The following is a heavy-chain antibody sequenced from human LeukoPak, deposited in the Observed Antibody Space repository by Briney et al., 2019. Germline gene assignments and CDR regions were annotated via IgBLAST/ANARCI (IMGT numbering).Heavy chain of an antibody. CDR1: GFTFSNAW. D-gene: IGHD3-10*01. J-gene: IGHJ4*02. CDR2: IKSKTDGGTT. CDR3: AKGHPYVLQPAFDY. V-gene: IGHV3-15*01. Sequence: PGGSLRLSCAASGFTFSNAWMSWVRQAPGKGLEWVGRIKSKTDGGTTDYAAPVKGRFTISRDDSKNTLYLQMNSLRAEDTAVYYCAKGHPYVLQPAFDYWGQGTLVTVSS.